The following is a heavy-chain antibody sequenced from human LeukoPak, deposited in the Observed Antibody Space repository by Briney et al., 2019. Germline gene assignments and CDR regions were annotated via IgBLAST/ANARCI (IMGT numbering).Heavy chain of an antibody. CDR3: ARGSVVVAATPTYYFDY. CDR1: GGSISSSSHY. V-gene: IGHV4-39*07. D-gene: IGHD2-15*01. CDR2: IYYSGST. Sequence: KTSETLSLTCTVSGGSISSSSHYWGWIRQPPGKGLEWIGSIYYSGSTYYNPSLKSRVTISVDKSKNQFSLKLSSVTAADTAVYYCARGSVVVAATPTYYFDYWGQGTLVTVSS. J-gene: IGHJ4*02.